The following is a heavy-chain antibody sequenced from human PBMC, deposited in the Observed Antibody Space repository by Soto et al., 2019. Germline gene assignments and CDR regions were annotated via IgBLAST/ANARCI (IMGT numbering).Heavy chain of an antibody. CDR1: GGSITSGGYC. V-gene: IGHV4-31*03. CDR3: AGDGDYYGSGSPPLLSK. Sequence: QVQLQESGPGLVKPSQTLSLTCTVSGGSITSGGYCWTWIRQHPMKGLEWMGHIYYSGSTSYNPSLKSRVTIAVDTSKNQFSMKLTSVTAADTAVYYCAGDGDYYGSGSPPLLSKWGQGTLVTVSS. J-gene: IGHJ4*02. CDR2: IYYSGST. D-gene: IGHD3-10*01.